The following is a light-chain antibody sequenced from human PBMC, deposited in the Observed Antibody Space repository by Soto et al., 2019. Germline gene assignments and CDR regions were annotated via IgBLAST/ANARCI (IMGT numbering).Light chain of an antibody. J-gene: IGLJ2*01. CDR3: CSYAGSYTWV. CDR2: DVT. V-gene: IGLV2-11*01. CDR1: SSDVGGYKY. Sequence: QPVLTQPRSVSGSPGQSVTISCTGSSSDVGGYKYVSWYQQHPGKVPKLMIYDVTKRPSGVPDRFSGSKSGNTASLTISGLQAEDEADYYCCSYAGSYTWVFGGGTKLTVL.